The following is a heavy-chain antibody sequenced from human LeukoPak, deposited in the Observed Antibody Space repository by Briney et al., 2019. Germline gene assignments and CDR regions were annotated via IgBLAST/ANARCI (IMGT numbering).Heavy chain of an antibody. Sequence: PSETLSLTCTVSGGSISSGSYYWSWIRQPAGEGLEWIGRIYTSGSTNYNPSLKSRVTISVDTSKNQFSLKLSSVTAADTAVYYCARVDCSSTSCPIDYWGQGTLVTVSS. CDR2: IYTSGST. V-gene: IGHV4-61*02. D-gene: IGHD2-2*01. J-gene: IGHJ4*02. CDR1: GGSISSGSYY. CDR3: ARVDCSSTSCPIDY.